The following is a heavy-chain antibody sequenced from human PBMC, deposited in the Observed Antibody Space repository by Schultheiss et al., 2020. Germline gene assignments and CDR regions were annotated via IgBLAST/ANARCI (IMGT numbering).Heavy chain of an antibody. CDR1: GFTVSSNY. Sequence: GGSLRLSCAASGFTVSSNYMSWVRQAPGKGLEWVSAISGSGGSTYYADSVKGRFTISRDNSKNTLYLQMNSLRAEDTAVYYCARAHSSFIQLVFDPWGQGTLVTGSS. CDR2: ISGSGGST. D-gene: IGHD6-6*01. CDR3: ARAHSSFIQLVFDP. J-gene: IGHJ5*02. V-gene: IGHV3-23*01.